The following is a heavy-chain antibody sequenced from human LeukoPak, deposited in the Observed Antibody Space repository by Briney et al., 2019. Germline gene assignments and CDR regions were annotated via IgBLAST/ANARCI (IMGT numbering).Heavy chain of an antibody. V-gene: IGHV4-59*01. J-gene: IGHJ4*02. CDR1: GGSISSYY. D-gene: IGHD6-6*01. CDR2: IYYSGST. CDR3: ASSEYSSSSPDY. Sequence: SETLSLTCTVSGGSISSYYWSWIRQPPGKGLEWIGYIYYSGSTNYNPSLKSRVTISVDTSKNQFSLKLSSVTAADTAVYYCASSEYSSSSPDYWGQGTLVNVSS.